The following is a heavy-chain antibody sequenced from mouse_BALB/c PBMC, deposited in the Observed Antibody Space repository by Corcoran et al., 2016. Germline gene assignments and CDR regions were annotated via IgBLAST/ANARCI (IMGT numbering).Heavy chain of an antibody. CDR3: AITTVVATFAY. CDR2: INTYTGEP. J-gene: IGHJ3*01. CDR1: GYTFTNYG. Sequence: QIQLVQSGPELKKPGETVKISCKASGYTFTNYGMNWVKQAPGKGLKWMGWINTYTGEPTYADAFKGRFAFSLETSASTAYLQINNLKNEDTATYFCAITTVVATFAYWGQGTLVTVSA. D-gene: IGHD1-1*01. V-gene: IGHV9-3-1*01.